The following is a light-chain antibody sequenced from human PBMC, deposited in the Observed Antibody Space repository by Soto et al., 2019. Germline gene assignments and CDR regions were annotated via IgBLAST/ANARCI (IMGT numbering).Light chain of an antibody. Sequence: DIQMTQSPSSLSPSVGDRVTITYRASQSISTYLNWYQQKPGMAPKLLIYAASSLQSGVPSRFSGSGSGTDFTLTISTLQPEDFATYYCQQSYSTPRYTFGQGTKLEIK. CDR2: AAS. J-gene: IGKJ2*01. CDR1: QSISTY. V-gene: IGKV1-39*01. CDR3: QQSYSTPRYT.